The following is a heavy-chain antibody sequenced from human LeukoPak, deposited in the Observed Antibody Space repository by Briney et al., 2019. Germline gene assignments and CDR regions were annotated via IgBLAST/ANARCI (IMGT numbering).Heavy chain of an antibody. Sequence: GGSLRLSCAASGFTFSTYWMSWVRQAPGKGLEWVANIEHDGSEKYYVDSVKGRFTISRDNAKNSLYLEMNSLRAEDTAVYYCARITGIAAAGDYWGQGTLVTVSS. V-gene: IGHV3-7*04. J-gene: IGHJ4*02. D-gene: IGHD6-13*01. CDR2: IEHDGSEK. CDR1: GFTFSTYW. CDR3: ARITGIAAAGDY.